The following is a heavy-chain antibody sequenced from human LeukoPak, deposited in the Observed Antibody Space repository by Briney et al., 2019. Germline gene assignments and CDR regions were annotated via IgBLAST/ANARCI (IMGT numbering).Heavy chain of an antibody. D-gene: IGHD2-2*01. CDR1: GFTFSSYW. J-gene: IGHJ5*02. V-gene: IGHV3-7*01. CDR2: IKQDGSEK. CDR3: ARDCSSTSCYRGGFDP. Sequence: RGSLRLSCAASGFTFSSYWMSWVRQAPGKGLEWVANIKQDGSEKYYVDSVKGRFTISRDNAKNSLYLQMNSLRAEDTAVYYCARDCSSTSCYRGGFDPRGQGTLVTVSS.